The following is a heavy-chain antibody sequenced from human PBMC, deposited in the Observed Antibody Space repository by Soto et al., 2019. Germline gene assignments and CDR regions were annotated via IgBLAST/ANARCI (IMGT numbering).Heavy chain of an antibody. J-gene: IGHJ4*02. Sequence: QVQLVESGGGVVQPGRSLRLSCAASGFTFSSYGMHWVRQAPGKELEWVAVISYDGSNKYYADSVKGRFTISRDNSKNTLYLQMNSLRAEDTAVYYCAKDHEGLGATLDYWGQGTLVTVSS. CDR2: ISYDGSNK. CDR1: GFTFSSYG. CDR3: AKDHEGLGATLDY. D-gene: IGHD1-26*01. V-gene: IGHV3-30*18.